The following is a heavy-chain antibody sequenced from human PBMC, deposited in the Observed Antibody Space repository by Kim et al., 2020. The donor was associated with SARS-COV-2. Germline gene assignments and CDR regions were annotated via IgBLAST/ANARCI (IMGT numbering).Heavy chain of an antibody. V-gene: IGHV3-30*04. CDR2: ISYDGSNK. CDR3: ARGPEDYYYGMDV. J-gene: IGHJ6*02. Sequence: GGSLRLSCAASGFTFSSYAMHWVRQAPGKGLEWVAVISYDGSNKYYADSVKGRFTISRDNSKNTLYLQMNSLRAEDTAVYYCARGPEDYYYGMDVWGQGTTVTVSS. CDR1: GFTFSSYA.